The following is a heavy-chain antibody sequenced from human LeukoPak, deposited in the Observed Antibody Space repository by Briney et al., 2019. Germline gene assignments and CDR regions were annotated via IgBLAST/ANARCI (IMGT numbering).Heavy chain of an antibody. Sequence: SETLSLTCTVSGGSISGSSYFWGWILQPPGKGLQWIGSIYYSGSTYYNPSLKSRVTISVDTYKNQFSLKLTSVPAADTAVYYCARTFRSFDWLLEYWGQGTLVTVSS. CDR2: IYYSGST. CDR3: ARTFRSFDWLLEY. V-gene: IGHV4-39*01. CDR1: GGSISGSSYF. J-gene: IGHJ4*02. D-gene: IGHD3-9*01.